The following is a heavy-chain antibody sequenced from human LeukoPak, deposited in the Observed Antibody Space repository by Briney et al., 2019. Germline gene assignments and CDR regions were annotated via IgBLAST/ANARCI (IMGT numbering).Heavy chain of an antibody. CDR1: GFTFSNYW. J-gene: IGHJ4*02. CDR2: INSDGSST. CDR3: ARAPVRGVTEIDY. V-gene: IGHV3-74*01. D-gene: IGHD3-10*01. Sequence: GGSLRLSCAASGFTFSNYWMSWVRQAPGKGLVWVSRINSDGSSTSYADSVKGRFTISRDNAKNMLYLQMNSLRAEDTAVYYCARAPVRGVTEIDYWGQGTLVTVSS.